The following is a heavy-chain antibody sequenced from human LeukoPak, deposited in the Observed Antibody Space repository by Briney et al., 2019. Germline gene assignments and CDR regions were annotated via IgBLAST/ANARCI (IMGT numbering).Heavy chain of an antibody. Sequence: PGGSLRLSCAASGFTFSSYAMSWVRQAPGKGLEWVSAISGSGGSTYYADSVKGRFTISRDNSKNTLYLQMNSLRAEDTAVYYCARDKGSGSYLLGRPLEGGQGTLVTVSS. CDR2: ISGSGGST. J-gene: IGHJ4*02. CDR1: GFTFSSYA. D-gene: IGHD3-10*01. V-gene: IGHV3-23*01. CDR3: ARDKGSGSYLLGRPLE.